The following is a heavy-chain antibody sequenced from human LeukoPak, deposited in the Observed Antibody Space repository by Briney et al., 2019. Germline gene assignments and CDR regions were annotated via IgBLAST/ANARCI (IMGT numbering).Heavy chain of an antibody. CDR3: ARDPHPFTYYYDSSGQKFDY. J-gene: IGHJ4*02. D-gene: IGHD3-22*01. CDR2: IIPIFGTA. V-gene: IGHV1-69*05. CDR1: GGTFSSYA. Sequence: SVKVSCKASGGTFSSYAISWVRQAPGQGLEWMGGIIPIFGTANYAQKFQGRVTMTRDTSTSTVYMELSSLRSEDTAVYYCARDPHPFTYYYDSSGQKFDYWGQGTLVTVSS.